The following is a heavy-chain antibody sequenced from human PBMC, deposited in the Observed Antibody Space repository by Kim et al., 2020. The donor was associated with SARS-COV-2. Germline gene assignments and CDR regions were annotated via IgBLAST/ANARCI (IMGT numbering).Heavy chain of an antibody. CDR2: IYYSGST. CDR1: GGSISSYY. J-gene: IGHJ4*02. V-gene: IGHV4-59*13. Sequence: SETLSLTCTVSGGSISSYYWSWIRQPPGKGLEWIGYIYYSGSTNYNPSLKSRVTISVDTSKNQFSLKLSSVTAADTAVYYCARDLSYSNSGFDYWGQGTLVTVSS. CDR3: ARDLSYSNSGFDY. D-gene: IGHD4-4*01.